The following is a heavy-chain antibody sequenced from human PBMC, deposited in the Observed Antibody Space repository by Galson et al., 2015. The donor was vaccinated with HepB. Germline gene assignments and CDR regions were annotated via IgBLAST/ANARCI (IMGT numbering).Heavy chain of an antibody. J-gene: IGHJ6*02. CDR3: VRHGDHRLDRFHMEV. D-gene: IGHD1-1*01. V-gene: IGHV5-10-1*01. Sequence: QSGAEVKKPGESLRISCQASGYSFSNFWISWARQVPGKGLEWMGRVDVEISYINYNPSFRGHVTISTDESLATAYLSWNSLKASDTALYYCVRHGDHRLDRFHMEVWGQGSAVTVSS. CDR2: VDVEISYI. CDR1: GYSFSNFW.